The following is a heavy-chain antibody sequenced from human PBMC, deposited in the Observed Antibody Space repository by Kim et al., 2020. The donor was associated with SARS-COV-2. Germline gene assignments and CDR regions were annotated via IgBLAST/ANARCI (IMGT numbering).Heavy chain of an antibody. CDR3: AREGGDKRSTSSSTASS. CDR2: IIPILGIA. CDR1: GGTFSSYA. Sequence: SVKVSCKASGGTFSSYAISWVRQAPGQGLEWMGRIIPILGIANYAQKFQGRVTITADKSTSTAYMELSSLRSEDTAVYYCAREGGDKRSTSSSTASSWGQGTLVTVSS. D-gene: IGHD2-2*01. J-gene: IGHJ5*02. V-gene: IGHV1-69*04.